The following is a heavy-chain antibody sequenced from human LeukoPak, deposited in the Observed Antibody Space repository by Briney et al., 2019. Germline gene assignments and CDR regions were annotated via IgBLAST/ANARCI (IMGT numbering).Heavy chain of an antibody. CDR3: ARVTLRSAYYYYMDV. CDR2: IIPIFGTA. Sequence: ASVKVSCKASGYTFTSYYMHWVRQAPGQGLEWMGGIIPIFGTANYAQKFQGRVTITADKSTSTAYMELSSLRSEDTAVYYCARVTLRSAYYYYMDVWGKGTTVTVSS. CDR1: GYTFTSYY. J-gene: IGHJ6*03. V-gene: IGHV1-69*06. D-gene: IGHD4-17*01.